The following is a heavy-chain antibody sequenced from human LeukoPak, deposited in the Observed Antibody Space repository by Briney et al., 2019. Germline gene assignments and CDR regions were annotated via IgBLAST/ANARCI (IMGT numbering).Heavy chain of an antibody. CDR1: GGSINSSSYY. D-gene: IGHD3-22*01. J-gene: IGHJ4*02. CDR3: ARDGSVYDSSGYVDY. Sequence: KPSETLSLTCTVSGGSINSSSYYWGWIRQPPGKGLEWIGSIYYSGSTYYNPSLKSRVTISVDTSKNHFSLKLTSVTAADTAVYYCARDGSVYDSSGYVDYWGQGTLVTVSS. V-gene: IGHV4-39*07. CDR2: IYYSGST.